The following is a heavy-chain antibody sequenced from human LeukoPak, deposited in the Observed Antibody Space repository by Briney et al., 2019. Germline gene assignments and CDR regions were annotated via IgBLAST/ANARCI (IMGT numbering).Heavy chain of an antibody. CDR3: AKVPRRKVDAFDI. V-gene: IGHV3-30*02. CDR1: GFTFSSYG. J-gene: IGHJ3*02. Sequence: GGSLRLSCAASGFTFSSYGMHWVRQAPGKGLEWVAFIRYDGSNKYYADSVKSRFTISRDNSKNTLYLQMNSLRAEDTAVYYCAKVPRRKVDAFDIWGQGTMVTVSS. CDR2: IRYDGSNK.